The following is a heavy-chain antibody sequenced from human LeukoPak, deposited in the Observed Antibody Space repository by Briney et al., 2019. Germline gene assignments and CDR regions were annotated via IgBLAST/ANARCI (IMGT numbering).Heavy chain of an antibody. CDR3: ANYYCSGGSCHRNFDY. V-gene: IGHV3-23*01. D-gene: IGHD2-15*01. Sequence: PGGSLRLSCAASGFTFSSYAMSWVRQAPGKGLEWVSTISGGGATTYYADSVKGRFTISRDNSENTLDLQMNSLRAEDTAIYYCANYYCSGGSCHRNFDYWGQGTLVTVSS. CDR2: ISGGGATT. J-gene: IGHJ4*02. CDR1: GFTFSSYA.